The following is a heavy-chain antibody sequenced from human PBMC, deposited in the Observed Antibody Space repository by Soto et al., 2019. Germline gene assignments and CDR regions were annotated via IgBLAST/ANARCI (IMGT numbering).Heavy chain of an antibody. J-gene: IGHJ4*02. CDR3: ARDGGRWLQSEGGYCDY. CDR2: INPSGGST. V-gene: IGHV1-46*01. D-gene: IGHD3-16*01. Sequence: QVQLVQSGAEVKKPGASVKVSCKASGYTFTSYYMHWVRQAPGQGLEWMGIINPSGGSTSYAQKFPGRVTRTRDQSTSTVYMELSSLRSEDTAVYYCARDGGRWLQSEGGYCDYWGQGTLVAVSS. CDR1: GYTFTSYY.